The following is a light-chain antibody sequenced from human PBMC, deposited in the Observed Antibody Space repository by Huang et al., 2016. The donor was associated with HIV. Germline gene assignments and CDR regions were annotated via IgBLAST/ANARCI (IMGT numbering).Light chain of an antibody. Sequence: DIQMTQSPSSLSAFVGDTVTITFRASTFIGYSLAWYQQKPGRPPKLLIYVASTVQSVVPSRFSGSGSGTDFTLTISNLQTEDVATYYCQKYDSAPRTCGQGTRV. CDR3: QKYDSAPRT. CDR1: TFIGYS. V-gene: IGKV1-27*01. J-gene: IGKJ1*01. CDR2: VAS.